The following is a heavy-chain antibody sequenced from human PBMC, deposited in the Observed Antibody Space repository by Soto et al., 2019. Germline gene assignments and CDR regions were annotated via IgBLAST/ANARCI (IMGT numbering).Heavy chain of an antibody. J-gene: IGHJ4*02. CDR3: ARDDCSGGSCEALDY. Sequence: SVKVSCKASGYTFTGYYIHWVRQAPGQGLEWMGWINPNSGDTNFAQKFQGRVTMTRDTSISTAYMELSRLRSDDTAVYYCARDDCSGGSCEALDYWGQGTPVTVSS. D-gene: IGHD2-15*01. CDR2: INPNSGDT. V-gene: IGHV1-2*02. CDR1: GYTFTGYY.